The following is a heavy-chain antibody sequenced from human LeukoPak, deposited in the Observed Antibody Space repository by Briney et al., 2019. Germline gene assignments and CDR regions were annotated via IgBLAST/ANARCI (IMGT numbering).Heavy chain of an antibody. D-gene: IGHD5-12*01. Sequence: GGSLRLSCAASGFTFSSYWMHWVRQAPGKGLVWVSRINSDGSSTSYADSVKGRFTISRDNAKNTLYLQMNSLRAEDTAAYYCARAYSGYDNLDYWGQGTLVTVSS. CDR1: GFTFSSYW. CDR2: INSDGSST. J-gene: IGHJ4*02. V-gene: IGHV3-74*01. CDR3: ARAYSGYDNLDY.